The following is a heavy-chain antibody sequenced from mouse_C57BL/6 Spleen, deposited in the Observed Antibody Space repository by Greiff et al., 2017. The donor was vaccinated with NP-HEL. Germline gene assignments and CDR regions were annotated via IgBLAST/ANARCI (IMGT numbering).Heavy chain of an antibody. CDR1: GFTFSSYA. CDR2: ISDGGSYT. V-gene: IGHV5-4*01. Sequence: EVQLVESGGGLVKPGGSLKLSCAASGFTFSSYAMSWVRQTPEKRLEWVATISDGGSYTYYPDNVKGRFTISRDNAKNNLYLQMSHLKSEDTAMYYCARDLTVAYWGQGTLVTVSA. J-gene: IGHJ3*01. CDR3: ARDLTVAY.